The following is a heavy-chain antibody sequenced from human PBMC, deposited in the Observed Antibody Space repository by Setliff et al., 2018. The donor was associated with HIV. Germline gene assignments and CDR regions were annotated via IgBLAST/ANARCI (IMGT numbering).Heavy chain of an antibody. CDR3: ARGYCSSTSCRYYFDY. D-gene: IGHD2-2*01. CDR1: GFTFSSNA. J-gene: IGHJ4*02. CDR2: ISTYSNYI. Sequence: GGSLRLSCEVSGFTFSSNAMHWVRQAPGKGLEWVSSISTYSNYIYYADSVKGRFTISRDNAKNSLYLQMNSLRAEDTAVYYCARGYCSSTSCRYYFDYWGQGTLVTISS. V-gene: IGHV3-21*01.